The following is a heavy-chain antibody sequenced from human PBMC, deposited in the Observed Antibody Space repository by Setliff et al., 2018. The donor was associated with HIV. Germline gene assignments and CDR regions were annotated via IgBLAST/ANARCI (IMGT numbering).Heavy chain of an antibody. CDR3: VKGYDVLTANPDS. V-gene: IGHV3-21*04. CDR2: ISSSSSYI. D-gene: IGHD3-9*01. Sequence: GGSLRLSCAASGFTFSSCWVTWVRQAPGKGLEWVSSISSSSSYIYYADSVKGRFTISRDNAKNSLYLQMNSLRPEDTAFYYCVKGYDVLTANPDSWGQGTLVTVSS. CDR1: GFTFSSCW. J-gene: IGHJ4*02.